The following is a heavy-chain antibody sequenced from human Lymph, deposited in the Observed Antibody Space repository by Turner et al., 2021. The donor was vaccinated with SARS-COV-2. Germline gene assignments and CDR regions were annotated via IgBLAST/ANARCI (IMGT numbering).Heavy chain of an antibody. J-gene: IGHJ5*02. CDR2: IFYRGST. V-gene: IGHV4-59*01. CDR3: AKQNVNNWVDP. CDR1: GGPMNKNY. Sequence: QVQLQESGPRLVKPLETLPLTCTVSGGPMNKNYWSWIRQPPGKRLEWSGFIFYRGSTNYNPSLKSRVTISVDTSENQFALKLTSVTAADTAIYYCAKQNVNNWVDPWGQGTLVTVSS.